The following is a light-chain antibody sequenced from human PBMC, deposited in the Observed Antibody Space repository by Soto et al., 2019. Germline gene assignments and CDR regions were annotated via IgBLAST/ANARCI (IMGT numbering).Light chain of an antibody. CDR1: QSVSIN. Sequence: EIVMTQSPATLSVSPGERATLSCRASQSVSINLAWYQQKPGQAPRLLIYGASTRATGIPARFSGSGSGTEFTLTISSLQSEDFAVYHCQQYNNWPPTFGQGTKVDIK. V-gene: IGKV3-15*01. CDR3: QQYNNWPPT. CDR2: GAS. J-gene: IGKJ1*01.